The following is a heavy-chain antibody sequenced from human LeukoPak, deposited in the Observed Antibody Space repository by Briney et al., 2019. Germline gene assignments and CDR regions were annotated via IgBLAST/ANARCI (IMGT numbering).Heavy chain of an antibody. CDR1: GVSFSGYY. CDR2: INHSGST. V-gene: IGHV4-34*01. D-gene: IGHD3-10*01. Sequence: PSETLSLACAVYGVSFSGYYWSWLPHPPGKGLEWIGEINHSGSTNYHPSIKRRLTITIDTSKNQFSLKLMSVTAADTAVYYCARDSGTTGEAKFDPWGQGTLVTVSS. J-gene: IGHJ5*02. CDR3: ARDSGTTGEAKFDP.